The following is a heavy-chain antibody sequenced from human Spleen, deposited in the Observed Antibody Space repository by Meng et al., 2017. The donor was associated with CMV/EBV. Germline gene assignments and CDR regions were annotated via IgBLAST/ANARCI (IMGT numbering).Heavy chain of an antibody. CDR1: GGTLSSYA. CDR3: ASDLYYYGSGSLDY. V-gene: IGHV1-69*10. D-gene: IGHD3-10*01. Sequence: SGGTLSSYAISWVRQAPGQGLEWMRGIIPILGIANYAKKFQGRVTITADKSTSTAYMELSSLRSEDTAVYYCASDLYYYGSGSLDYWGQGTLVTVSS. CDR2: IIPILGIA. J-gene: IGHJ4*02.